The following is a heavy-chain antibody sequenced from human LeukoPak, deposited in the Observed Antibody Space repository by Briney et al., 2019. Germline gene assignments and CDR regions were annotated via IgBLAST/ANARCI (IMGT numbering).Heavy chain of an antibody. CDR3: ARDNGHSSSWFDY. D-gene: IGHD6-6*01. CDR1: GGSISSYY. J-gene: IGHJ4*02. Sequence: SETLSLTCTVSGGSISSYYWSWIRQPPGKGLEWIGYIYYSGSTNYNPSLKSRVTISADTSKNQFSLKLSSVTAADTAVYYCARDNGHSSSWFDYWGQGTLVTVSS. CDR2: IYYSGST. V-gene: IGHV4-59*01.